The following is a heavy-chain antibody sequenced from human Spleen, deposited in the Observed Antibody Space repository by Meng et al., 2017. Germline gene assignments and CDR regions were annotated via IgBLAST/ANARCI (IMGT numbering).Heavy chain of an antibody. CDR2: ISGYNGNT. Sequence: VQLLQSGAKVKKPGASVKVSCQASGYTFISYDLSWVRQAPGQGLEWMGWISGYNGNTNYAQKFQGRVTITRDTSTSTAYMELRSLKSDDTAVYYCARVGNVYGGNSEFWGQGTLVTVSS. V-gene: IGHV1-18*01. D-gene: IGHD4-23*01. CDR1: GYTFISYD. J-gene: IGHJ4*02. CDR3: ARVGNVYGGNSEF.